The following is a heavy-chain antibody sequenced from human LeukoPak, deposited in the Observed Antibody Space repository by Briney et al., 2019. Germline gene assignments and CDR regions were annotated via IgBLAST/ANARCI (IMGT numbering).Heavy chain of an antibody. V-gene: IGHV1-18*01. CDR3: ARVYGSGQFYYYYYMDV. J-gene: IGHJ6*03. CDR1: GYTFTSYD. D-gene: IGHD6-19*01. CDR2: ISAYNGNT. Sequence: ASVKVSCKASGYTFTSYDINWVRQATGQGLEWMGWISAYNGNTNYAQKLQGRVTMTTDTSTSTAYMELRSLRSDDTAVYYCARVYGSGQFYYYYYMDVWGKGTTVTISS.